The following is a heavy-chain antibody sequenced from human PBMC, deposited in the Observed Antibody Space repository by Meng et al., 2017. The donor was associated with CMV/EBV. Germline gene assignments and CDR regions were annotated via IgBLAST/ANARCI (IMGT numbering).Heavy chain of an antibody. CDR2: INPNSGGST. V-gene: IGHV1-46*01. CDR1: GYTFTGYY. CDR3: ARAGGYDFWSGKPKYGMDV. J-gene: IGHJ6*02. D-gene: IGHD3-3*01. Sequence: ASVKVSCKASGYTFTGYYMHWVRQAPGQGLEWMGWINPNSGGSTSYAQKFQGRVTMTRDTSTSTVYMELSSLRSEDTAVYYCARAGGYDFWSGKPKYGMDVWGQGTTVTVSS.